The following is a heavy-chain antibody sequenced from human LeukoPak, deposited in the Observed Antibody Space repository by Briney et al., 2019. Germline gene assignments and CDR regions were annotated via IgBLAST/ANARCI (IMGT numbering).Heavy chain of an antibody. D-gene: IGHD6-19*01. CDR1: GFTFNRFW. V-gene: IGHV3-74*01. CDR3: AREDVDITVATSGAFDI. Sequence: GGSLRLSCAASGFTFNRFWMHWVRQAPGKGLVWVSRIISDGSSTNYADSVKGRFTISKDNAKNTLYLQMNSLRAEDTALYYCAREDVDITVATSGAFDIWGQGTMVTVSS. J-gene: IGHJ3*02. CDR2: IISDGSST.